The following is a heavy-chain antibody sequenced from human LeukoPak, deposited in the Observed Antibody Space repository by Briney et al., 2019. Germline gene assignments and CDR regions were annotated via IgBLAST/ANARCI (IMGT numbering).Heavy chain of an antibody. CDR3: ATFFDFWFGP. CDR1: GVSVSSGSYF. V-gene: IGHV4-61*01. J-gene: IGHJ5*02. CDR2: IYHDGST. Sequence: PSETLSLTCTVSGVSVSSGSYFWSWIRQPPGEGPQWIGYIYHDGSTNYSPSLRSRVSISVDTSKNQFSLKLSSVTTADTAVYSCATFFDFWFGPWGQGTQVTVSS. D-gene: IGHD5/OR15-5a*01.